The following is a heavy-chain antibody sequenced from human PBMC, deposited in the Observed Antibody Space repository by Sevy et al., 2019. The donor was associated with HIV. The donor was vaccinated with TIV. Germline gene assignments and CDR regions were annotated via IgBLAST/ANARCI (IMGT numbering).Heavy chain of an antibody. D-gene: IGHD4-17*01. J-gene: IGHJ3*02. CDR3: ARDGPVTLKADFDI. CDR1: GYTFTGYY. V-gene: IGHV1-2*06. Sequence: ASVKVSCKASGYTFTGYYMHWVRQAPGQGLEWMGRINPNSGGTNYAQKFQGRVTMTRDTSISTAYMELSRLRSDDTAVYYCARDGPVTLKADFDIWGQGTMVTVSS. CDR2: INPNSGGT.